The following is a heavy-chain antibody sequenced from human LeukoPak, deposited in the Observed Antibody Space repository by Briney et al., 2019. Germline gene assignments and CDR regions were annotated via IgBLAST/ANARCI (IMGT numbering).Heavy chain of an antibody. Sequence: PGGSLRLSCAVSGFTFSSSWMSWVRQAPGKGLEWVANIKQDGSEKYYVDSVKGRFTISRDNAKNSLFLQMNSLRAEDTAVYYCARNGGMLYNWNVYFDYWGQGTLVTVSS. J-gene: IGHJ4*02. CDR1: GFTFSSSW. CDR2: IKQDGSEK. D-gene: IGHD1-20*01. V-gene: IGHV3-7*01. CDR3: ARNGGMLYNWNVYFDY.